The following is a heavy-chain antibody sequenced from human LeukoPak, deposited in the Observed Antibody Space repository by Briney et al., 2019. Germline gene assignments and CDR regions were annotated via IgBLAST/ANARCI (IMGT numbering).Heavy chain of an antibody. D-gene: IGHD2/OR15-2a*01. CDR2: VYPRDSDT. Sequence: GESLKISCKASGYSFTNFWIGWVRQMPGKGLEWMGIVYPRDSDTRYSPSFQGQVTISADKSISTAYLQWSSLKASDTAMYYCVRHVDFYGPIDNWGQGTLATVSS. J-gene: IGHJ4*02. CDR3: VRHVDFYGPIDN. V-gene: IGHV5-51*01. CDR1: GYSFTNFW.